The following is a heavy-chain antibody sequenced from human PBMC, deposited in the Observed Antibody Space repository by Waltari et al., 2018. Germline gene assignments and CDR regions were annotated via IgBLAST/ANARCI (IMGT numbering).Heavy chain of an antibody. V-gene: IGHV3-23*01. Sequence: EVHLLASGGGLLQPGGSLRRSCAASGFPFSNYAMNWVRQAPGKGLEVVSSISGNGFKTYYADSVNGRFTISRDKSQNTLYLQMNSLRAEDTAVYYCAKDFRDWHFDYWGQGTLVTVSS. CDR2: ISGNGFKT. J-gene: IGHJ4*02. CDR1: GFPFSNYA. CDR3: AKDFRDWHFDY. D-gene: IGHD2-21*02.